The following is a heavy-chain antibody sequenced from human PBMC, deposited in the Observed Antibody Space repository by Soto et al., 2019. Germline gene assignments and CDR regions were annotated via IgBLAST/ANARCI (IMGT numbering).Heavy chain of an antibody. D-gene: IGHD6-13*01. Sequence: QVQLVESGGGVVQPGRSLRLSCAASGFTFSSYGMHWVRQAPGKGLEWVAVISYDGSNKYYADSVKGRFTISRDNSKNTLYLQMNSLRAEDTAVYYCALNGIAADGTVNYYYGMDVWGQGTTVTVSS. CDR1: GFTFSSYG. CDR2: ISYDGSNK. J-gene: IGHJ6*02. V-gene: IGHV3-30*03. CDR3: ALNGIAADGTVNYYYGMDV.